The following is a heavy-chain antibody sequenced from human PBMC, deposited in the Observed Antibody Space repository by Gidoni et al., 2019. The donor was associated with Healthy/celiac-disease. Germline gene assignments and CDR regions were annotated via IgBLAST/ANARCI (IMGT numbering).Heavy chain of an antibody. D-gene: IGHD3-9*01. CDR1: GGSFSGYY. J-gene: IGHJ4*02. CDR2: INHSGST. CDR3: ARRYFDWLFYDY. Sequence: QVQLQQWGAGRLTPSETLSLTCAVYGGSFSGYYWSWIRQPPGKGLECIGEINHSGSTNYNPSLKSRVTISVDTSKNQFSLKLSSVTAADTAVYYCARRYFDWLFYDYWGQGTLVTVSS. V-gene: IGHV4-34*01.